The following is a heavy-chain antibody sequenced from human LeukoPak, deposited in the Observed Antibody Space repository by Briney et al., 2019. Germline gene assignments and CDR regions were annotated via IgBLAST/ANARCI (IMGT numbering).Heavy chain of an antibody. CDR2: IHHDGST. CDR3: ARERFDFGQYEFDY. CDR1: GYSINGDFH. V-gene: IGHV4-38-2*01. J-gene: IGHJ4*02. D-gene: IGHD3-9*01. Sequence: SETLSLTCDVSGYSINGDFHWGWVRQSPGKGLEWIATIHHDGSTYYNPSLKSRVSISMDTSKNQFSLRVTSVTAADTATYYCARERFDFGQYEFDYWGQGALVTVSS.